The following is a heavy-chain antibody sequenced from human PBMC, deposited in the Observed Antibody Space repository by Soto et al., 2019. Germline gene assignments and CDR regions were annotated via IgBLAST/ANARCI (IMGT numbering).Heavy chain of an antibody. CDR2: IVVGSGNT. CDR1: GFTFTSSA. V-gene: IGHV1-58*01. CDR3: AALRVGYCSTTSCNNFDY. D-gene: IGHD2-2*02. Sequence: ASVKVSCKASGFTFTSSAVQWVRQARGQRLEWIGWIVVGSGNTNYAQKFQERVTITRDMSTSTAYMELSSLRSEDTAVYYCAALRVGYCSTTSCNNFDYWGQGTLVTVSS. J-gene: IGHJ4*02.